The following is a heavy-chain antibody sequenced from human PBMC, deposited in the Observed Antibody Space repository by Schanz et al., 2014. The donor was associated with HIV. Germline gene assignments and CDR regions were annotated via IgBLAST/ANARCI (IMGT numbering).Heavy chain of an antibody. CDR1: GGTFSGYV. D-gene: IGHD2-15*01. J-gene: IGHJ5*02. CDR3: ARARYCSGGSCLNGWFDP. Sequence: QVRLQQWGAGLLKPSETLSLTCAVYGGTFSGYVWSWIRQPPGKGLEWIGYIYYTGSTYYSPSLKSRVTISVDTSKNQFSLKLSSVTAADTAVYYCARARYCSGGSCLNGWFDPWGQGTLVTVSS. V-gene: IGHV4-34*01. CDR2: IYYTGST.